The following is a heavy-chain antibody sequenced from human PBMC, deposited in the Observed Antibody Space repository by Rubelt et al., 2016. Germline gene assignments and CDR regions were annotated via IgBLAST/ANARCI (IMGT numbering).Heavy chain of an antibody. CDR3: ASRSWELL. D-gene: IGHD1-26*01. CDR2: ISGSGGST. Sequence: VRQAPGKGLEWVSAISGSGGSTYYADSVKGRFTISRDNSKNTLYLQMNSLRAEDAAVYYCASRSWELLWGQGTLVTVSS. J-gene: IGHJ4*02. V-gene: IGHV3-23*01.